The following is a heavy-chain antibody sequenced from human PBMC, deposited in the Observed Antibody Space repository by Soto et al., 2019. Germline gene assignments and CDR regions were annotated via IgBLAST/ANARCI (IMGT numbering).Heavy chain of an antibody. CDR1: GGSFSGYY. CDR2: INHSGST. J-gene: IGHJ6*02. D-gene: IGHD3-10*01. Sequence: SETLSLTCAAYGGSFSGYYWSWIRQPPGKGLEWIGEINHSGSTNYNPSLKSRVTISVDTSKNQFSLKLSSVTAADTAVYYCARGFIYYGSGSYYNKDYYYGMDVWGQGTTVTVSS. CDR3: ARGFIYYGSGSYYNKDYYYGMDV. V-gene: IGHV4-34*01.